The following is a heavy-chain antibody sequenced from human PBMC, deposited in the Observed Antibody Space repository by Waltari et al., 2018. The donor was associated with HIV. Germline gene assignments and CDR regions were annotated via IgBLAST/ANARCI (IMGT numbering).Heavy chain of an antibody. CDR2: IYYSGST. J-gene: IGHJ4*02. CDR1: GGSISSSSYY. D-gene: IGHD6-13*01. Sequence: QLQLQESGPGLVKPSETLSLTCTVSGGSISSSSYYWGWIRQPPGKGLEWFGSIYYSGSTYYNPSLKSRVTISVDTSKNQFSLKLSSVTAADTAVYYCARLGLRSSSWYGGAIDYWGQGTLVTVSS. CDR3: ARLGLRSSSWYGGAIDY. V-gene: IGHV4-39*01.